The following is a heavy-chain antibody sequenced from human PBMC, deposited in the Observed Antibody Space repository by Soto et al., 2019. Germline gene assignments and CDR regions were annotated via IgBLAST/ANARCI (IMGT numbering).Heavy chain of an antibody. CDR1: GFTFTRYS. J-gene: IGHJ4*02. CDR3: ARESEELSSKLDS. D-gene: IGHD1-7*01. Sequence: GGSLRLSCAASGFTFTRYSMNWVRQAPGKGLEWVASISSTTNYIYYGESLKGRLTISRDNAKNSMYLQMNTLRAEDTAVYCCARESEELSSKLDSRGQVTLGNVSS. CDR2: ISSTTNYI. V-gene: IGHV3-21*06.